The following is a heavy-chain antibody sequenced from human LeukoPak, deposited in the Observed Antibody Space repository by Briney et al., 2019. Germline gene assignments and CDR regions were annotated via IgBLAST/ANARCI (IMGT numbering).Heavy chain of an antibody. CDR2: MNPKNNAI. V-gene: IGHV1-2*02. D-gene: IGHD5-24*01. CDR3: ARNLGDTWIQLWPRGDY. J-gene: IGHJ4*02. CDR1: GYTFTDYY. Sequence: ASVKASCKTSGYTFTDYYLHWVREAPRQGVECMGWMNPKNNAILHPQNFHDRVTLTRDTSITTAYMELSRLTSDDTAIYYCARNLGDTWIQLWPRGDYWGQGTLVTVSS.